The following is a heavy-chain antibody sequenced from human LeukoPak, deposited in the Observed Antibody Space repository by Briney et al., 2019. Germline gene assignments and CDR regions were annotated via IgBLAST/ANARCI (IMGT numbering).Heavy chain of an antibody. D-gene: IGHD3-10*01. J-gene: IGHJ4*02. CDR1: GFTFSSYS. CDR2: ISSSSSYI. V-gene: IGHV3-21*01. Sequence: PGGSLRLSCAASGFTFSSYSMNWVRQAPGKGLEWVSSISSSSSYIYYADSVKGRFTISRDNAKNSLYLQMNSLRAEDTAVYYCARGIYTGSGTYYADYWGQGILVTVSS. CDR3: ARGIYTGSGTYYADY.